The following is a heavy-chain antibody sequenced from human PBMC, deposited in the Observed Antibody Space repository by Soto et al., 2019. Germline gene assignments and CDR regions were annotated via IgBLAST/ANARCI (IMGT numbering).Heavy chain of an antibody. D-gene: IGHD2-8*01. CDR1: GGSISSGDYY. CDR2: IYYSGST. V-gene: IGHV4-30-4*01. J-gene: IGHJ4*02. Sequence: QVQLQESGPGLVKPSQTLSLTCTVSGGSISSGDYYWSWIRQPPGKGLGWIGYIYYSGSTYYNPSLKSRVTISVDTSKSHFSLKPSSVTAEDTAVYYWATINTGCNRLDYWGQGTPVTVSS. CDR3: ATINTGCNRLDY.